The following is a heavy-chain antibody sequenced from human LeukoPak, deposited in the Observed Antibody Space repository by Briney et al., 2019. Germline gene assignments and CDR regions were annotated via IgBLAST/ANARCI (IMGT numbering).Heavy chain of an antibody. Sequence: GGSLRLSCAASGFTFIKYSMTWVRQAPGKGLEWVSAITGSGAFTDYADSVQGRFTISRDNSKNTLYLQMNSLTAEDTAVYYCAKRSAESSGYFDYWGQGTLVTVSS. CDR1: GFTFIKYS. J-gene: IGHJ4*02. V-gene: IGHV3-23*01. CDR2: ITGSGAFT. D-gene: IGHD6-19*01. CDR3: AKRSAESSGYFDY.